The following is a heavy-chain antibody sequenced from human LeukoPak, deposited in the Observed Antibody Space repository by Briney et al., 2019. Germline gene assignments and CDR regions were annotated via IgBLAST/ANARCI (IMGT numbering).Heavy chain of an antibody. Sequence: PSETLSLTCNVSGGSISSASYYWGWIRQPPGKGLEWIGSIFYNGDTHYNPSLRSRVTISADTSKSQFSLKLSSVTATDTGIYYCARVREFHYRNWGQGTLVTVSS. CDR2: IFYNGDT. D-gene: IGHD1-26*01. J-gene: IGHJ4*02. CDR3: ARVREFHYRN. V-gene: IGHV4-39*07. CDR1: GGSISSASYY.